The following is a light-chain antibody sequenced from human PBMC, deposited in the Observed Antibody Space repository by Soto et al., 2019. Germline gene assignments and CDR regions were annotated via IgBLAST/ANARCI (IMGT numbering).Light chain of an antibody. V-gene: IGLV2-8*01. CDR1: SSGVGGYNY. CDR2: EVS. Sequence: QSALTQPPSASGSPGQSVTISCTGTSSGVGGYNYVSWYQQHPGKAPKLMIYEVSKRPSGVPDRFSGSKSGNTASLTVSGLQAEDESDYYCSSYAGSNFYVVFGGGTKLTVL. CDR3: SSYAGSNFYVV. J-gene: IGLJ2*01.